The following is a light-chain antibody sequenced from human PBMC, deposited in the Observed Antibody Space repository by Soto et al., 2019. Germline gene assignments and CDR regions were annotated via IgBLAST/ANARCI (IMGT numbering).Light chain of an antibody. Sequence: QSSLTQPASVSGSPGQSITISCTGTSSYVGSYNLVSWYQQHPGKAPKLMIYEGSKRPSGVSNRFSGSKSGNTASLTISGLQAEDEADYYCCSYAGSTTLAFGGGTKVTVL. CDR1: SSYVGSYNL. J-gene: IGLJ2*01. CDR2: EGS. V-gene: IGLV2-23*01. CDR3: CSYAGSTTLA.